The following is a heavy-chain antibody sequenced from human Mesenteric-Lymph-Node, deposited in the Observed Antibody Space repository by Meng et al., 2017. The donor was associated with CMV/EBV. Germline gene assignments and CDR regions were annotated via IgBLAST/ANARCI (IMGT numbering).Heavy chain of an antibody. CDR2: IKQDGSEK. V-gene: IGHV3-7*03. Sequence: GGSLRLSCAASRFTFSNYAMSWVRQAPGKGLEWVANIKQDGSEKYYVDSVKGRFTISRDNAVNSLYLQMNSLRAEDTAVYYCAKGGGYCSSTSCYTHGMDVWGQGTTVTVSS. CDR3: AKGGGYCSSTSCYTHGMDV. CDR1: RFTFSNYA. J-gene: IGHJ6*02. D-gene: IGHD2-2*02.